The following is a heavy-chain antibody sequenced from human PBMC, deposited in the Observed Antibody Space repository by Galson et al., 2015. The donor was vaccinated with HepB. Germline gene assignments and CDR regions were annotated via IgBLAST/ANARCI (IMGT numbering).Heavy chain of an antibody. V-gene: IGHV5-51*03. D-gene: IGHD3-10*01. Sequence: QSGAEVKKPGESPKISCKASGYRFTSHWIGWVRQMPGKGLEWMGGIYPGDSDTRYSPSFQGQVTISADKSINTAYLQWSSLRASDTAMYYCARLFGGGSGSYYNAFYFDYWGQGTLVTVSS. J-gene: IGHJ4*02. CDR3: ARLFGGGSGSYYNAFYFDY. CDR1: GYRFTSHW. CDR2: IYPGDSDT.